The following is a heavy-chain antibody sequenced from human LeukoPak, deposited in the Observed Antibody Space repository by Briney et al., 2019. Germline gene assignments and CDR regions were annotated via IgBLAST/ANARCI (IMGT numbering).Heavy chain of an antibody. Sequence: GGSLRLSCAASGFTFSNAWMSWVRQAPGKGLEWVSGISWNSGSIGYADSVKGRFTISRDNAKNSLYLQMNSLRAEDTALYYCAKDGTRNKYSSGWYGDWGQGTLVTVSS. D-gene: IGHD6-19*01. CDR1: GFTFSNAW. CDR2: ISWNSGSI. J-gene: IGHJ4*02. V-gene: IGHV3-9*01. CDR3: AKDGTRNKYSSGWYGD.